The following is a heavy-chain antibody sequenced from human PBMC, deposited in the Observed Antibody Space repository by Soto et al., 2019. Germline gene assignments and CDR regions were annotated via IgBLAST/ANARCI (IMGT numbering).Heavy chain of an antibody. Sequence: SLKVSCKASRAPFISYASSWVRQAPRQGLEWMGGIIPIFDTANYAQKLQVRVTVNADESTSTAYMELSSMRSEDTAVYYCAAPGASYGSGGPTFYYNYGMGGRERGPT. V-gene: IGHV1-69*13. CDR3: AAPGASYGSGGPTFYYNYGMGG. J-gene: IGHJ6*01. CDR2: IIPIFDTA. CDR1: RAPFISYA. D-gene: IGHD2-15*01.